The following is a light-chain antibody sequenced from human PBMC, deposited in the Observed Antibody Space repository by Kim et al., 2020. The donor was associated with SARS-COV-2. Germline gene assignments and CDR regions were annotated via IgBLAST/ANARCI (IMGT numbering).Light chain of an antibody. Sequence: SPGERATLSCRASQSVSSNYLAWYQQKPGQAPRLLIYDASSRATGIPDRFSGSGSGTDFTLTISRLEPEDFAVYYCQQYGSSLFTFGPGTKVDIK. CDR2: DAS. V-gene: IGKV3-20*01. CDR3: QQYGSSLFT. CDR1: QSVSSNY. J-gene: IGKJ3*01.